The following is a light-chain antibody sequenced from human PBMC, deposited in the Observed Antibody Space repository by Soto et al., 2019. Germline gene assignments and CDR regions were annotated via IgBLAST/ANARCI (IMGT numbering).Light chain of an antibody. CDR1: SSDVDGFNY. J-gene: IGLJ1*01. V-gene: IGLV2-14*01. Sequence: QSALIQPASVSGSPGQSITMSCTGTSSDVDGFNYVSWYQERPGKAPKLIIYEVTNRPSGVSNRFSGSKSGNTASLTISGLQAEDEADYYCSSYTSSNYVFGTGNKVTVL. CDR2: EVT. CDR3: SSYTSSNYV.